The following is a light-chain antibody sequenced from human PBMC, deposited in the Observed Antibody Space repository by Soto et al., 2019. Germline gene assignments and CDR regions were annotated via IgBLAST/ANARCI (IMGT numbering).Light chain of an antibody. CDR2: DAS. Sequence: PGERATLSCRASQSVSSYLAWYQQKPGQAPRLLIYDASNRATGIPARFSGSGSGTDFTLTISSLEPEDFAVYYCQQRSNWPPFTFGGGTKVEIK. V-gene: IGKV3-11*01. CDR1: QSVSSY. J-gene: IGKJ4*01. CDR3: QQRSNWPPFT.